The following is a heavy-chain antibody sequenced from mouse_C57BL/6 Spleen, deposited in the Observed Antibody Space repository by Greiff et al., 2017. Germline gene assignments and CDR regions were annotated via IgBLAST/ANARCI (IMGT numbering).Heavy chain of an antibody. CDR1: GFTFSDYY. CDR2: ISNGGGST. V-gene: IGHV5-12*01. J-gene: IGHJ2*01. CDR3: ARYGNSGFDY. Sequence: EVKLMESGGGLVQPGGSLKLSCAASGFTFSDYYMYWVRQTPEKRLEWVAYISNGGGSTYYPDTVKGRFTISRDNAKNTLYLQMSRLKSEDTAMYYCARYGNSGFDYWGQGTTLTVSS. D-gene: IGHD1-1*01.